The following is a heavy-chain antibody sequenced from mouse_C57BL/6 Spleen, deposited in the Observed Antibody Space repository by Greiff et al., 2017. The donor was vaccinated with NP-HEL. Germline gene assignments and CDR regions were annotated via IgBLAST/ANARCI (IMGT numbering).Heavy chain of an antibody. Sequence: DVKLVESGGGLVKPGGSLKLSCAASGFTFSDYGMHWVRQAPEKGLEWVAYISSGSSTIYYADTVKGRFTISRDNAKNTLFLQMTSLRSEDTAMYYCARCLYDGSCMDYWGQGTSVTVSS. D-gene: IGHD2-3*01. CDR2: ISSGSSTI. CDR1: GFTFSDYG. CDR3: ARCLYDGSCMDY. V-gene: IGHV5-17*01. J-gene: IGHJ4*01.